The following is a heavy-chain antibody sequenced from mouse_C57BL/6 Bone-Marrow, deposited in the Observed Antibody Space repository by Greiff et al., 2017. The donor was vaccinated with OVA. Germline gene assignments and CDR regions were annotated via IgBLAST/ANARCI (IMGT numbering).Heavy chain of an antibody. CDR2: INPSSGYT. CDR1: GYTFTSYT. D-gene: IGHD3-2*02. CDR3: ARWTAQAPRYFDY. Sequence: VKLMESGAELARPGASVKMSCKASGYTFTSYTMHWVKQRPGQGLEWIGYINPSSGYTKYNQKFKDKATLTADKSSSTAYMQLSSLTSEDSAVYYCARWTAQAPRYFDYWGQGTTLTVSS. V-gene: IGHV1-4*01. J-gene: IGHJ2*01.